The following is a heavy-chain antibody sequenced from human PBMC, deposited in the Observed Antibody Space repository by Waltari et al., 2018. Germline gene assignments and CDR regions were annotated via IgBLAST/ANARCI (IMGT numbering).Heavy chain of an antibody. CDR3: ARDPGSGWSLFDF. Sequence: QVQLQESGPGLVKPSETLSLICTVSGDSISSSDWWSWILQPPGKGLEWIGSVAGRSGDTYYNPSLKSRVTISKDTSKNQFSLNLNSMSAADTAVYYCARDPGSGWSLFDFWGQGVLVTVSS. V-gene: IGHV4-38-2*02. J-gene: IGHJ4*02. CDR1: GDSISSSDW. CDR2: VAGRSGDT. D-gene: IGHD6-13*01.